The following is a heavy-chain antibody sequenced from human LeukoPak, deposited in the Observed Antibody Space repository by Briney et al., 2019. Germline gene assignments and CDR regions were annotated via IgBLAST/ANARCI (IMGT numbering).Heavy chain of an antibody. CDR2: VYYSGTT. Sequence: PSETLSLTCAVYGGSFSGYYWSWIRQPPGKALEWIGSVYYSGTTSYNPSLKSRVTISVDTSKNQFSLKLSSVTAADTAVYYCARATVTEFDYWGQGTLVTVSS. CDR1: GGSFSGYY. J-gene: IGHJ4*02. V-gene: IGHV4-34*01. CDR3: ARATVTEFDY. D-gene: IGHD5-18*01.